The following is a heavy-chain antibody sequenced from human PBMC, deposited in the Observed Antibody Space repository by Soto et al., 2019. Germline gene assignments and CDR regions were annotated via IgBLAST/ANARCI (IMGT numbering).Heavy chain of an antibody. CDR1: GGSFSGYY. CDR2: INHSGST. D-gene: IGHD6-19*01. J-gene: IGHJ4*02. V-gene: IGHV4-34*01. Sequence: SETLSLTCAVYGGSFSGYYWSWIRQPPGKGLEWIGEINHSGSTNYNPSLKSRVTISVDTSKNQFSLKLSSVTAADTAVYYCARRYSSGWYPTNRFDYWGQGTLVTVSS. CDR3: ARRYSSGWYPTNRFDY.